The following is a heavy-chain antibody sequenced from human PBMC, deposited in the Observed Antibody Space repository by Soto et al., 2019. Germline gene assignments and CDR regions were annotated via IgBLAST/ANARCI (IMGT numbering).Heavy chain of an antibody. Sequence: GGSLRLSCAASGFTFSSYGMHWVRQAPGKGLEWMSVISYDESNISYADYVKGRFTISRDNGINTLYLQMSSLRAEDTAVYYCSTDLGGYFDSWGQGTLVTVCS. D-gene: IGHD3-10*01. J-gene: IGHJ4*02. CDR3: STDLGGYFDS. V-gene: IGHV3-30*03. CDR2: ISYDESNI. CDR1: GFTFSSYG.